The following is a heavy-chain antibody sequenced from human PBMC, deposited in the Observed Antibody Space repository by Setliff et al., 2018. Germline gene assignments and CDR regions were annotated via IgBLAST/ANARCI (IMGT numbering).Heavy chain of an antibody. CDR1: GGSISSHY. Sequence: PSETLSLTCTVSGGSISSHYWSWIRQPPGKGLEWIGYIYYSGSTNYNPSLKSRVTISVDTSKNQFSLKLSSVTAADTAVYYCARVPNFWSGYLDYWGQGTLVTVSS. J-gene: IGHJ4*02. D-gene: IGHD3-3*01. CDR3: ARVPNFWSGYLDY. CDR2: IYYSGST. V-gene: IGHV4-59*11.